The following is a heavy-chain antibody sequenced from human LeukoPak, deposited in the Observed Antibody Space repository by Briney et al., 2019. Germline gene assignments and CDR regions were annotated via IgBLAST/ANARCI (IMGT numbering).Heavy chain of an antibody. CDR2: INQAGSEE. Sequence: GGSLRLSCAASGFIFSSYWMSWVRQAPGKGLEWVANINQAGSEEYYVDSVKGRFTISRDNAKNSLFLQMNSLRAEDTDTAVYYCARSSRSGTTSGTYGYFDLWGRGTLVTVSS. D-gene: IGHD2/OR15-2a*01. CDR1: GFIFSSYW. CDR3: ARSSRSGTTSGTYGYFDL. J-gene: IGHJ2*01. V-gene: IGHV3-7*02.